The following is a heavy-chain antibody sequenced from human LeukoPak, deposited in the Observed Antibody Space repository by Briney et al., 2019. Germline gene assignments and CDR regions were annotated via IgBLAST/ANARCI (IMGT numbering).Heavy chain of an antibody. Sequence: SETLSLTCTVSGGSISSSSYYWGWIRQPPGKGLEWIGSVYYSGSTYYNPSLKSRVTISVDTSKNQFSLELTSVTAADTAVYYCARDYGDSRNYNWFDPWGQGTLVTVSS. D-gene: IGHD4-17*01. J-gene: IGHJ5*02. CDR2: VYYSGST. CDR3: ARDYGDSRNYNWFDP. CDR1: GGSISSSSYY. V-gene: IGHV4-39*07.